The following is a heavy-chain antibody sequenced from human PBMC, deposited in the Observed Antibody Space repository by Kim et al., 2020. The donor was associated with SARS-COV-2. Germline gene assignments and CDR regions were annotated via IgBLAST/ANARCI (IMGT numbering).Heavy chain of an antibody. D-gene: IGHD6-19*01. CDR2: IYSGGST. V-gene: IGHV4-39*01. CDR3: TRRQKYSSGWYYDC. J-gene: IGHJ4*02. CDR1: GGSISSSSYY. Sequence: SETLSLTCSVSGGSISSSSYYWGWIRQPPGKGLEWIGTIYSGGSTYYNPSLNSRVTISVDTSKNQFSLKLSSVTAADTAVYYCTRRQKYSSGWYYDCWGQGTLVTVSS.